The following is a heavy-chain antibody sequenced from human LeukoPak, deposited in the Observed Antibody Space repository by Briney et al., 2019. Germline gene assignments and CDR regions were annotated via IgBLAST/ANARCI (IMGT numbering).Heavy chain of an antibody. V-gene: IGHV5-51*01. Sequence: RGESLKISCKASGYSFRNQWIGWVRQMPGKGLEWMGIIYPGDSDTRYSPSFQGQVTISADKSISTAYLQWSSLKASDTAMYYCARLSGDILTGYFSLDYWGQGTLVTVSS. CDR1: GYSFRNQW. CDR2: IYPGDSDT. D-gene: IGHD3-9*01. CDR3: ARLSGDILTGYFSLDY. J-gene: IGHJ4*02.